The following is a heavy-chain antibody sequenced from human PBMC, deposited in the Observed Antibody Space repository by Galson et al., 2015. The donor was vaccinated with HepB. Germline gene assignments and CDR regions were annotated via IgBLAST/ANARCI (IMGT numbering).Heavy chain of an antibody. CDR2: IIPMLGVT. V-gene: IGHV1-69*10. CDR1: GGTFNSYG. D-gene: IGHD3-10*01. Sequence: SVKVSCKASGGTFNSYGINWVRQAPGQGLEWMAGIIPMLGVTNYAQKFQGRVTIIADKFTSTVYMELSSLRSEDTAVYYCARVTMVQGVIIRPNSGYSGKYYYYMDVWGRGTTVTVSS. CDR3: ARVTMVQGVIIRPNSGYSGKYYYYMDV. J-gene: IGHJ6*03.